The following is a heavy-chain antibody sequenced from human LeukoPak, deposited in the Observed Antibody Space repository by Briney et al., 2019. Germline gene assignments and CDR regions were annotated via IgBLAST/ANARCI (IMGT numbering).Heavy chain of an antibody. CDR3: AKTRDRGGYIHDF. V-gene: IGHV3-33*03. CDR2: IWDDGSET. D-gene: IGHD5-24*01. Sequence: QPGRSLRLSCAASGFTFSRLAMHWVRQAPGKGLEWVAIIWDDGSETLYADSVRGRFTISRDNSKNMLYLQMSSLRAEDTAVYYCAKTRDRGGYIHDFWGQGTLVTVSS. J-gene: IGHJ4*02. CDR1: GFTFSRLA.